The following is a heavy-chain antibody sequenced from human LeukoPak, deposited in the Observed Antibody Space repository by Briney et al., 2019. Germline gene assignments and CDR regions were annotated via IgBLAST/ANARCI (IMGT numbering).Heavy chain of an antibody. J-gene: IGHJ4*02. Sequence: PSETLSLTCAVYGGSFSGYYWSWIRQPPGKGLEWIGYIYYSGSTNYNPSLKSRVTISVDTSKNQFSLKLTSVTAADTAVYYCARQDGTTLTFDYWGQGTLVTVSS. CDR2: IYYSGST. CDR1: GGSFSGYY. V-gene: IGHV4-59*08. CDR3: ARQDGTTLTFDY. D-gene: IGHD1-1*01.